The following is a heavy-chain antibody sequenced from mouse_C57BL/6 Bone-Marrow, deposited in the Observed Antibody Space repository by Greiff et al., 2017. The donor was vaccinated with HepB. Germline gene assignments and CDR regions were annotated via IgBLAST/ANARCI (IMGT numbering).Heavy chain of an antibody. Sequence: QVQLQQSGAELARPGASVKLSCKASGYTFTSYGISWVKQRSGQGLEWIGEIYPRSGNTYYNEKFKGKATLTADKSSSTAYMTLRSLTSEDSAVYFCARILRPYFDYWGQGTTLTVSS. D-gene: IGHD2-4*01. CDR2: IYPRSGNT. V-gene: IGHV1-81*01. CDR3: ARILRPYFDY. J-gene: IGHJ2*01. CDR1: GYTFTSYG.